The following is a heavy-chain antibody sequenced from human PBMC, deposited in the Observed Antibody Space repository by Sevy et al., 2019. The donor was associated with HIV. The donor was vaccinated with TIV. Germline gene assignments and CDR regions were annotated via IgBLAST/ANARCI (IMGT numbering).Heavy chain of an antibody. Sequence: GGSLRLSCAASGFTFSANWMNWVRQAPGKGLEWVANIKADGSDKHYVDSVEGRFTISRENAKNLLFLQMNSLRVEDTAVYYCAHGTFGRFESWGQGTLVTVSS. D-gene: IGHD3-16*01. CDR2: IKADGSDK. J-gene: IGHJ4*02. CDR3: AHGTFGRFES. V-gene: IGHV3-7*01. CDR1: GFTFSANW.